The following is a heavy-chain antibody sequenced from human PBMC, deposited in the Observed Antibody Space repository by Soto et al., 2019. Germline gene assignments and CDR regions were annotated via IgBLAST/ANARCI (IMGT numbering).Heavy chain of an antibody. J-gene: IGHJ3*02. D-gene: IGHD4-17*01. V-gene: IGHV4-30-4*01. CDR2: IYYSGST. CDR1: GGSISSGDYY. Sequence: QVQLQESGPGLVKPSQTLSLTCTVSGGSISSGDYYWSWIRQPPGKGLEWIGYIYYSGSTYYNPSLKSRVTISVDTSKNQFSLKLSSVTAADTAVYYCARDGTTVTTSPYAFDIWGQGTMVTVSS. CDR3: ARDGTTVTTSPYAFDI.